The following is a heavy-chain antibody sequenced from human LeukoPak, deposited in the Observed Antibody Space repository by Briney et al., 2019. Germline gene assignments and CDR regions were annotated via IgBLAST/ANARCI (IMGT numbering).Heavy chain of an antibody. CDR1: GYTFTSYD. CDR2: MNPNSGNT. V-gene: IGHV1-8*01. J-gene: IGHJ6*02. CDR3: ARDWGYSSSWYIGYYYYGMDV. Sequence: ASVKVSCKASGYTFTSYDINWVRQATGQGLEWMGWMNPNSGNTGYAQKFQGRVTMTRNTSISTAYMELSSLGSEDTAVYYCARDWGYSSSWYIGYYYYGMDVWGQGTTVTGSS. D-gene: IGHD6-13*01.